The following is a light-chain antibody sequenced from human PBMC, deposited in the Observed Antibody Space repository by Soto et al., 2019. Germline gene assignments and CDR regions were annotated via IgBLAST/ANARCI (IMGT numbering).Light chain of an antibody. CDR1: QDISSY. V-gene: IGKV1-9*01. Sequence: GDRVTITCRTSQDISSYLAWYQQKPGKAPQLLISAASTLQSGVPSRFSGSGSGTEFTLPISSPQPEDFATSYCQQLKSYPLSFGGGTKVEL. J-gene: IGKJ4*01. CDR3: QQLKSYPLS. CDR2: AAS.